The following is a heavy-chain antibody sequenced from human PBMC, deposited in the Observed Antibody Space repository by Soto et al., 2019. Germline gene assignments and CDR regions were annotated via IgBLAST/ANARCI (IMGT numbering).Heavy chain of an antibody. CDR2: INHSGST. J-gene: IGHJ6*02. CDR1: GGSFSGYY. CDR3: ASESSSLDYYGMDV. D-gene: IGHD6-13*01. V-gene: IGHV4-34*01. Sequence: SETLCLTCAVYGGSFSGYYWSWIRQPPGKGLEWIGEINHSGSTNYNPSLKSRVTISVDTSKNQFSLKLSSVTAADTAVYYCASESSSLDYYGMDVWGQGTTVTVSS.